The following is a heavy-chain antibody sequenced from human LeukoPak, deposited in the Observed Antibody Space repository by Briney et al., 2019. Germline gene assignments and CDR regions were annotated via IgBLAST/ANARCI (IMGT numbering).Heavy chain of an antibody. CDR1: GDSISSSSYY. V-gene: IGHV4-39*01. CDR3: ARQKLSSSWHNDAFDI. D-gene: IGHD6-13*01. J-gene: IGHJ3*02. Sequence: SETLSLTCTVSGDSISSSSYYWGWIHQPPGKGLEWIGSIYYGGNTYYKPSLKSRVTISVDTSKNHFSLKLSSLTAADTAVYYCARQKLSSSWHNDAFDIWGQGTMVTVSS. CDR2: IYYGGNT.